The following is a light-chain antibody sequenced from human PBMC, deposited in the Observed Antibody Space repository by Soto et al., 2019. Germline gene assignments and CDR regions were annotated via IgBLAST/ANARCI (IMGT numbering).Light chain of an antibody. V-gene: IGLV1-40*01. CDR2: GNS. CDR3: QSYDRSLRGSKV. Sequence: QSVLTQPPSVSGAPGQRVTISCTGSSSNIGAGYDVHWYQQLPGTAPKLLIYGNSNRPSGVPDRFSGSKSGTSASLAITGLQAEDEADYYCQSYDRSLRGSKVFGGGTKLTVL. CDR1: SSNIGAGYD. J-gene: IGLJ2*01.